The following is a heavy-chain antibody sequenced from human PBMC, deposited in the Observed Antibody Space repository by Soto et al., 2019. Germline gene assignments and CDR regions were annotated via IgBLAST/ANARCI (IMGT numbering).Heavy chain of an antibody. CDR3: ARGPYYYDSSGPWGYFDL. Sequence: EVQLVESGGGLVQPGGSLRLSCAASGFTFSSYSMNWVRQAPGKGLEWVSYISSSSSTIYYADSVKGRFTISRDNAKNSMYLQMYSLRDEDTAVYYCARGPYYYDSSGPWGYFDLWGRGTLVTVSS. CDR1: GFTFSSYS. D-gene: IGHD3-22*01. V-gene: IGHV3-48*02. J-gene: IGHJ2*01. CDR2: ISSSSSTI.